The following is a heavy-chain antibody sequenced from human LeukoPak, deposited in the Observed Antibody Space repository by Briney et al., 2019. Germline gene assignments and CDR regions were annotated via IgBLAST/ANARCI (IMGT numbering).Heavy chain of an antibody. J-gene: IGHJ4*02. CDR3: ARSWRKGLTIDH. D-gene: IGHD1-26*01. V-gene: IGHV4-61*02. CDR1: GGSISSGSYF. CDR2: VYTSGST. Sequence: SETLSLTCTVSGGSISSGSYFWSWIRQPAGKELEWVGRVYTSGSTYYNPSLKSRVTISLDTSKKQFSLELKSVTAADTAVYFCARSWRKGLTIDHWGQGTRVTVSS.